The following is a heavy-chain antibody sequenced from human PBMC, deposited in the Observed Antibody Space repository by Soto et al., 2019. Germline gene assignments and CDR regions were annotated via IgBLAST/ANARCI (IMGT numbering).Heavy chain of an antibody. Sequence: QVQLVQSGAEVKKPGASVKVSCKASGYSFTRYGISWVRQAPGQGLEWMGWISGYNANTNYPEKLQGRVTMTTDTSTRTAYMEVRNLISDDTAVYYCARMGDVPYYYYGLDVWGQGTTVTVSS. CDR3: ARMGDVPYYYYGLDV. J-gene: IGHJ6*02. V-gene: IGHV1-18*01. D-gene: IGHD3-16*01. CDR2: ISGYNANT. CDR1: GYSFTRYG.